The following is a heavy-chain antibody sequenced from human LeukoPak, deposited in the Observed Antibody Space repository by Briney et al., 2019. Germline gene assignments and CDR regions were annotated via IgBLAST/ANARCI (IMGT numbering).Heavy chain of an antibody. CDR2: TYYSGST. CDR3: ARDREGSSDFDY. J-gene: IGHJ4*02. V-gene: IGHV4-61*01. Sequence: SETLSLTCTVSGGSVSSGSYYWSWIRQPPGKGLEWIGYTYYSGSTNYNPSLKSRVTISVDTSKNQFSLKLSSVTAADTAVYYCARDREGSSDFDYWGQGTLVTVSS. CDR1: GGSVSSGSYY. D-gene: IGHD2-15*01.